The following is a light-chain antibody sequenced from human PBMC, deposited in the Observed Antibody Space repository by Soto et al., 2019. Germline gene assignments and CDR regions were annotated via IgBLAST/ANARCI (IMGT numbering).Light chain of an antibody. Sequence: DIQMTQSPSTLSGSVGDRVTITCRASQPISSWLAWYQQKPGKAPKLLIYKASTLKSGVPSRFSGSGSGTEFTITISSLQHDDFATYYCQHYNSYSEAFGQGTKVELK. CDR2: KAS. CDR1: QPISSW. CDR3: QHYNSYSEA. V-gene: IGKV1-5*03. J-gene: IGKJ1*01.